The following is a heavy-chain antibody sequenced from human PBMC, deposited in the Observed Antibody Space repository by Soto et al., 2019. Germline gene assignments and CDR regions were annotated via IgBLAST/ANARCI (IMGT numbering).Heavy chain of an antibody. CDR1: GGSISSYY. D-gene: IGHD4-17*01. CDR2: IYYSGST. V-gene: IGHV4-59*08. CDR3: ARLDYGDYVGY. J-gene: IGHJ4*02. Sequence: SETLSLTCTVSGGSISSYYWSWIRQPPGKGLEWVGYIYYSGSTNYNPSLKSRVTISVDTSKNQFSLKLSSVTAADTAVYYCARLDYGDYVGYWGQGTLVTVSS.